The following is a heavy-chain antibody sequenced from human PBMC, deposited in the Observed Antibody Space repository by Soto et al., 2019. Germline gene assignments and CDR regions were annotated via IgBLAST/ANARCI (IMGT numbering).Heavy chain of an antibody. V-gene: IGHV4-39*01. CDR2: IYYSGST. CDR3: ARKQPGRHWFDP. D-gene: IGHD5-18*01. CDR1: GGSISSSSYY. J-gene: IGHJ5*02. Sequence: PSETLSLTCTVSGGSISSSSYYWGWIRQPPGKGLEWIGSIYYSGSTYYNPSLKSRVTISVDTSKNQFSLKLSSVTAADTAVYYCARKQPGRHWFDPWGQGTLVTVSS.